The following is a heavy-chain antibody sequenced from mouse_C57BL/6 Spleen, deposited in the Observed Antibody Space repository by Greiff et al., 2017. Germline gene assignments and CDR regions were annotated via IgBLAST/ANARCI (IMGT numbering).Heavy chain of an antibody. CDR1: GFTFSDYG. CDR2: ISSGSSTI. V-gene: IGHV5-17*01. D-gene: IGHD3-2*02. CDR3: ARTRLYYFDY. J-gene: IGHJ2*01. Sequence: EVMLVESGGGLVKPGVSLKLSCAASGFTFSDYGMHWVRQAPEKGLEWVAYISSGSSTIYYADTVKGRFTISRDNAKNTLFLQMTSLRSEDTAMYYCARTRLYYFDYWGQGTTLTVSS.